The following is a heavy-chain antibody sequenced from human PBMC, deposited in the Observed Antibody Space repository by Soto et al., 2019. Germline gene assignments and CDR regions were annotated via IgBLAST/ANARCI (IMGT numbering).Heavy chain of an antibody. D-gene: IGHD3-10*01. J-gene: IGHJ5*02. Sequence: QVQLQESGPGLVKPSQTLSLTCTVSGGSISSDGYYWSWIRQFPGKGLEWIGYIYNTGATYYNPSLEGPLTISFGTSKDQVTLTLSSVTAADTAVYYCARVPFGVGEWFDPWGQGTLVTVSS. V-gene: IGHV4-31*01. CDR3: ARVPFGVGEWFDP. CDR1: GGSISSDGYY. CDR2: IYNTGAT.